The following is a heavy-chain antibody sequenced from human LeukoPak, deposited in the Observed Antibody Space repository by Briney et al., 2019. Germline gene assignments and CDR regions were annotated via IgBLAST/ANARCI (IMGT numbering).Heavy chain of an antibody. D-gene: IGHD2-2*01. CDR1: GYTFTGYY. CDR2: INPNSGGT. J-gene: IGHJ4*02. CDR3: ARSLPSWPASMYYFDY. V-gene: IGHV1-2*06. Sequence: ASVKVSCKASGYTFTGYYMHLVRQAPGQGLEWMGRINPNSGGTNYAQKFQGRVTMTRDTSISTAYMELSRLRSDDTAVYYCARSLPSWPASMYYFDYGGQVTLVTVSS.